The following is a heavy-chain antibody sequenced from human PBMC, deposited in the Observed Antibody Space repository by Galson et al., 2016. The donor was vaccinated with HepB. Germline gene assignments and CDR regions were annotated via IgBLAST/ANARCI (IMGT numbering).Heavy chain of an antibody. CDR1: GYNFTNYW. CDR2: MYPDDPDI. V-gene: IGHV5-51*01. CDR3: ARRQSGYDSDLDY. D-gene: IGHD5-12*01. J-gene: IGHJ4*02. Sequence: QSGAEVKKPGESLQISCKGSGYNFTNYWIGWVRQKPGKGLEWMGIMYPDDPDIRYSPSFQGQVTTSADNSIRTASLQWSSLKASDTAMYYCARRQSGYDSDLDYWGQGTLVTVSS.